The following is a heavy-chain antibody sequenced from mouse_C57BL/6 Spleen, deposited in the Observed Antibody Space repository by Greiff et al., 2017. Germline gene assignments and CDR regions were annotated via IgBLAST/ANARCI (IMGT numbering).Heavy chain of an antibody. V-gene: IGHV1-53*01. CDR1: GYTFTSYW. J-gene: IGHJ4*01. Sequence: QVQLQQPGTELVKPGASVKLSCKASGYTFTSYWMHWVKQRPRQGLEWIGNINPSNGGTNYNEKFKSKATLTVDKSSSTAYMQLSSLTSEDSAVYYCARIDSGDLLYYAMDYWGQGTSVTVSS. CDR3: ARIDSGDLLYYAMDY. CDR2: INPSNGGT. D-gene: IGHD2-10*01.